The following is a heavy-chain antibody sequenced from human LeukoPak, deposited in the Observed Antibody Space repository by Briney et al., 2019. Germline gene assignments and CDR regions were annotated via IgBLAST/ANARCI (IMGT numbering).Heavy chain of an antibody. J-gene: IGHJ3*02. CDR1: RFIFNKYW. V-gene: IGHV3-15*01. CDR2: IKSKTDGGTS. CDR3: ATDPGEWEPI. Sequence: GGSLRLSCAASRFIFNKYWMSWVRQAPGKGLEWVGRIKSKTDGGTSDYAAPVQGRFTISRDDSKNTLYLQMNSLKIEDTAVYYCATDPGEWEPIWGQGTMVTVSS. D-gene: IGHD1-26*01.